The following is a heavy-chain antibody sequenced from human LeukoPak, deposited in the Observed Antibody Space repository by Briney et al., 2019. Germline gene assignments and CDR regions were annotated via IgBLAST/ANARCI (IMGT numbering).Heavy chain of an antibody. CDR3: VTHGLLGEGPGSGDGFDM. J-gene: IGHJ3*02. CDR1: GYSFSNYW. V-gene: IGHV5-51*01. CDR2: IYPVDSDT. Sequence: GESLKISCKGSGYSFSNYWIGWVRQKPGKGLEWMAIIYPVDSDTRYRPPFQGQVTISIDKSISTTYLQWSSLKASDTAMYYCVTHGLLGEGPGSGDGFDMWGQGTMVTVSS. D-gene: IGHD6-19*01.